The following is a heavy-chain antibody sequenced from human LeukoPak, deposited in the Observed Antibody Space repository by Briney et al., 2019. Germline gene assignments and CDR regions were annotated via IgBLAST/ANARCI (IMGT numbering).Heavy chain of an antibody. J-gene: IGHJ5*02. CDR1: EFTVSNNY. V-gene: IGHV3-53*01. CDR3: AAQALAGKGNYFDP. CDR2: IYRDGNT. Sequence: GGSLRLSCTPSEFTVSNNYMTWVRQAPGKGLEWVPVIYRDGNTYYADTVEGRFTISRDNSRNTLYLQMDSLRAEDTAVYYCAAQALAGKGNYFDPWGQGTLVTVSS. D-gene: IGHD6-19*01.